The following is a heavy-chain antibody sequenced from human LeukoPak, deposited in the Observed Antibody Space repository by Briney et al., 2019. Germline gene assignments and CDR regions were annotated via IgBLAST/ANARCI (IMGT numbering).Heavy chain of an antibody. J-gene: IGHJ5*02. D-gene: IGHD3-16*01. CDR2: INTNTGNP. CDR3: ARVGGIRPSSNWFDP. Sequence: GASVKVSCKASGYTITSYAMNWVRQAPGQGLEWMGWINTNTGNPTYAQGFTGRFVFSLDTSVSTAYLQISSLKAEDTAVYYCARVGGIRPSSNWFDPWGQGTLVTVSS. CDR1: GYTITSYA. V-gene: IGHV7-4-1*02.